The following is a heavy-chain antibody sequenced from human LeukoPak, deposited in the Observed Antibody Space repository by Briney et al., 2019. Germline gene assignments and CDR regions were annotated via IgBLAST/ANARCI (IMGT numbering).Heavy chain of an antibody. Sequence: PSETLSLTCTVSGGSISSYYWSWTRQPPGKGLEWIGYIYYSGSTNYNPSLKSRVTISVDTSKNQFSLKLSSVTAADTAVYYCARGESSGWSDYWGQGTLVTVSS. CDR3: ARGESSGWSDY. J-gene: IGHJ4*02. CDR2: IYYSGST. V-gene: IGHV4-59*01. CDR1: GGSISSYY. D-gene: IGHD6-19*01.